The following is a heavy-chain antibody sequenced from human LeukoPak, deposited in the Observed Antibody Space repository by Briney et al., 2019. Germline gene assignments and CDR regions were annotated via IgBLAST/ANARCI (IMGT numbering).Heavy chain of an antibody. J-gene: IGHJ4*02. CDR3: ARDRWLQFFDY. CDR1: GGSISSYY. V-gene: IGHV4-59*01. CDR2: IYYSGST. Sequence: SETLSLTCTVSGGSISSYYWSWIRQPPGKGLEGIGYIYYSGSTNYNPSLKSRVTISVDTSKNQFSLKLSSVTAADTAVYYCARDRWLQFFDYWGQGTLVTVSS. D-gene: IGHD5-24*01.